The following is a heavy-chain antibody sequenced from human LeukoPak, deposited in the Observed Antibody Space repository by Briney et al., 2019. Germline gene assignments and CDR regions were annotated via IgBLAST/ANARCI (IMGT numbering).Heavy chain of an antibody. J-gene: IGHJ4*02. D-gene: IGHD3-22*01. V-gene: IGHV5-51*01. CDR3: ARQADSSGYPIDY. CDR1: GYSFTSYW. CDR2: IYPDDSDT. Sequence: GESLKISCKGSGYSFTSYWIGWVRQKPGKGLEWMGIIYPDDSDTRYSPSFQGQVTISADKSISTAYLQWSSLKASDTAMYYCARQADSSGYPIDYWGQGTLVTVSS.